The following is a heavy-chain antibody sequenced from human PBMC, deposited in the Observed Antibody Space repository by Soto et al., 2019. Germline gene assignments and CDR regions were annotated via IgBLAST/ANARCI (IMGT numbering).Heavy chain of an antibody. Sequence: SVEVSCKASGGTFSSYAISWVRQAPGQGLGWMGGIIPIFGTANYAQKFQGRVTITADKSTSTAYMELSSLRSEDTAVYYCARTGDYYYYGMDVWGQGTTVTVSS. D-gene: IGHD1-26*01. J-gene: IGHJ6*02. CDR2: IIPIFGTA. CDR1: GGTFSSYA. V-gene: IGHV1-69*06. CDR3: ARTGDYYYYGMDV.